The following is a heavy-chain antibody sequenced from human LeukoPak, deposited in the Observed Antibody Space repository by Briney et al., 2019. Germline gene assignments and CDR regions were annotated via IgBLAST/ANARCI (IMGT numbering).Heavy chain of an antibody. Sequence: PSETLSLTCTVSGGSISNYYWSWIRQPPGKGLEWIGYIYYSGSTSYNPSLKSRVTISVDTSKNQFSLKLSSVTASDTAVYYCARKRQILGTYYYDSSGYSPDAFDIWGQGTMVTVSS. D-gene: IGHD3-22*01. J-gene: IGHJ3*02. CDR1: GGSISNYY. V-gene: IGHV4-59*01. CDR3: ARKRQILGTYYYDSSGYSPDAFDI. CDR2: IYYSGST.